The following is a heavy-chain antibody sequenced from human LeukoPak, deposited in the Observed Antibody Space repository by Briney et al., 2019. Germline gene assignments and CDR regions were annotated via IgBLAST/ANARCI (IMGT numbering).Heavy chain of an antibody. CDR2: TYYRSKWYN. J-gene: IGHJ5*01. CDR3: ARLRGNSWFDS. CDR1: GDSVSSNGAT. Sequence: SQTLSLTCAISGDSVSSNGATSNWIRIRQSPSRGLEWLGRTYYRSKWYNDYAESVKSRITIYPDTSENQFSLQLNSVTPDDTAIYYCARLRGNSWFDSWGQGALVTVSS. V-gene: IGHV6-1*01. D-gene: IGHD5-12*01.